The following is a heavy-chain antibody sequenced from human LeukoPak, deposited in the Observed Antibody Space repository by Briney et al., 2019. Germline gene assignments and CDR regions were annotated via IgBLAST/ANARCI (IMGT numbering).Heavy chain of an antibody. V-gene: IGHV3-23*01. Sequence: GGSLRLSCAASGFTFSSYAMSWVRQARGKGREWVSAISGGGGSTYYADSVKGPFTISRDNSKNTLYLQMDSLRAADTAVYYCAKDRRSQWLVKDYWGQGTLVTVSS. J-gene: IGHJ4*02. D-gene: IGHD6-19*01. CDR1: GFTFSSYA. CDR3: AKDRRSQWLVKDY. CDR2: ISGGGGST.